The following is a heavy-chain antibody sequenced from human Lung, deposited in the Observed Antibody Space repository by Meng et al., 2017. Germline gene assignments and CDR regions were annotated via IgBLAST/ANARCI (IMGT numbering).Heavy chain of an antibody. D-gene: IGHD4-11*01. Sequence: QGQLRQADAGLLNPSETRSLTCVVYGGSLSDCDWRWLRQPPGKEWEWIVEINHSGSTNYNPSLESRATISVDTAQNNLSLKLSSVTAADSAVYYCAKGPTTMAHDFDYWGQGTLVTVSS. V-gene: IGHV4-34*01. CDR3: AKGPTTMAHDFDY. J-gene: IGHJ4*02. CDR2: INHSGST. CDR1: GGSLSDCD.